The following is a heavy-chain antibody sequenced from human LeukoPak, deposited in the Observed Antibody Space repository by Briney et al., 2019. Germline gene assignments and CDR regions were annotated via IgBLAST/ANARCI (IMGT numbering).Heavy chain of an antibody. Sequence: GGSLRLSCAASGFDFSSNWMHWARHAPGQGLVWVSRIKGDGISTNYADSVKGRFTISRDIAKNTLYLQMNSLRAEDTGVYYCAKDHYWSIDYWGRGTLVTVSS. CDR3: AKDHYWSIDY. V-gene: IGHV3-74*01. CDR2: IKGDGIST. CDR1: GFDFSSNW. J-gene: IGHJ4*02. D-gene: IGHD3-3*01.